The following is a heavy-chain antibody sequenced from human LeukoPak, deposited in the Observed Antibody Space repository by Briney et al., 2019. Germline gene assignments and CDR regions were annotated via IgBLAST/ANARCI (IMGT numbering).Heavy chain of an antibody. CDR3: IRDHGLDV. Sequence: PGGSLRLTCAASGFTFSSYWMSWVRQAPGKGLMWVSQINSDGSATSCADPVKGRCTISRDNAKNMLYLEMNSLRVEDTAVYFCIRDHGLDVWGQGTTVTVSS. CDR1: GFTFSSYW. CDR2: INSDGSAT. V-gene: IGHV3-74*01. J-gene: IGHJ6*02.